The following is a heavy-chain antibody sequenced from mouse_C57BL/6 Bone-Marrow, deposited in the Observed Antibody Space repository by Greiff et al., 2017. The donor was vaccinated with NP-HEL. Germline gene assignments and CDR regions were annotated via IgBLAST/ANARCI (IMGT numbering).Heavy chain of an antibody. J-gene: IGHJ1*03. CDR2: INYDGSST. Sequence: EVKLVESEGGLVQPGSSMKLSCTASGFTFSDYYMAWVRQVPEKGLEWVANINYDGSSTYYLDSLKSRFIISRDNAKNILYLQMSSLKSEDTATYYCARVSLLRYRYFDVWGTGTTVTVSS. V-gene: IGHV5-16*01. CDR1: GFTFSDYY. D-gene: IGHD1-2*01. CDR3: ARVSLLRYRYFDV.